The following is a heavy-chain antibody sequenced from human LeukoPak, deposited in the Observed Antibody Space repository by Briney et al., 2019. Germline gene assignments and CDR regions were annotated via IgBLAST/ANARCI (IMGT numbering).Heavy chain of an antibody. CDR1: GFTFSSYG. Sequence: GGSLRLSCAASGFTFSSYGMHWVRQAPGKGLEWVAVIWYDGSNKYYADSVKGRFTISRDNSKNTLYLQMNSLRAEDTAVYYCVRGNDYGGPHYWGQGTLVTVSS. CDR2: IWYDGSNK. J-gene: IGHJ4*02. V-gene: IGHV3-33*01. CDR3: VRGNDYGGPHY. D-gene: IGHD4-23*01.